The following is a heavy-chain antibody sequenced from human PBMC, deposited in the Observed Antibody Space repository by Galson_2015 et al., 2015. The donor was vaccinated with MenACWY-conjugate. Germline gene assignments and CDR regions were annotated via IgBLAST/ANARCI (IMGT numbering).Heavy chain of an antibody. D-gene: IGHD6-13*01. Sequence: SLRLSCAASGFTFSSYSMNWVRQAPGKGLEWVPYISSSSSTIYYADSVKGRLTISRDNAKNSVYLQMNSLRAEDTAVYHCVRHSGIAGTGTRRMDVWGQGTTVTVSS. CDR2: ISSSSSTI. CDR1: GFTFSSYS. V-gene: IGHV3-48*04. J-gene: IGHJ6*02. CDR3: VRHSGIAGTGTRRMDV.